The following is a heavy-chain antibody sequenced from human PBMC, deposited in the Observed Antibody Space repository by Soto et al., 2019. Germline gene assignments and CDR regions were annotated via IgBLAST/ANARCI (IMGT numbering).Heavy chain of an antibody. V-gene: IGHV4-30-4*01. CDR1: GGSISSTNYY. CDR3: ARDTLYYYDSRTYHRWFDP. CDR2: IYYSGTT. Sequence: PSETLSLTCTVSGGSISSTNYYWSWIRQPPGKGLEWIGYIYYSGTTYYNPSLKSRVTISIDTSKNQFSLKLNSVTAADTAVYYCARDTLYYYDSRTYHRWFDPWGQGTLVTV. D-gene: IGHD3-22*01. J-gene: IGHJ5*02.